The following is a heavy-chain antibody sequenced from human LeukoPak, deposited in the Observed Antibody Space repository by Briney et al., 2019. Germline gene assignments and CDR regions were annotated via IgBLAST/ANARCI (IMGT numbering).Heavy chain of an antibody. V-gene: IGHV3-23*01. Sequence: GGSLRLSCAASGFTFSSYAMSWVRQAPGKGLEWVSASSGSGGSTYYADSVKGRFTISRDNSKNTLYLQMNSLRAEDTAVYYCAKGLLWFGELLPLDYWGQGTLVTVSS. D-gene: IGHD3-10*01. CDR1: GFTFSSYA. J-gene: IGHJ4*02. CDR3: AKGLLWFGELLPLDY. CDR2: SSGSGGST.